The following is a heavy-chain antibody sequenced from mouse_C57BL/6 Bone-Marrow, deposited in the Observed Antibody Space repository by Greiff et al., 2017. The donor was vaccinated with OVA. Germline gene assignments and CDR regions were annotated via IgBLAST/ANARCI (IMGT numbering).Heavy chain of an antibody. J-gene: IGHJ2*01. CDR2: IYPGSGNT. D-gene: IGHD1-1*01. Sequence: QVQLQQSGAELVRPGASVKLSCKASGYTFTDYYINWVKQRPGQGLEWIARIYPGSGNTYYNEKFKGKATLTAEKSSSTAYMQLSSLTSEDSAVYFCARGITTVVAHFDYWGKGTTLTVSS. V-gene: IGHV1-76*01. CDR1: GYTFTDYY. CDR3: ARGITTVVAHFDY.